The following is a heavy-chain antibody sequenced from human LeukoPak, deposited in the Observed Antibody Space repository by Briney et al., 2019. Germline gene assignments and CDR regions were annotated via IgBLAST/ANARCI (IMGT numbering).Heavy chain of an antibody. CDR2: TNTDGSGT. J-gene: IGHJ5*02. V-gene: IGHV3-74*01. Sequence: GGSLRLSCAASGFTFSRYWMHWVRQAPGKGLVWVSRTNTDGSGTTYADSVKGRFTISRDNAKNTLYLQMNSLRAEDTAVYYCARDQDGPGATVDHWGQGTLVTFSS. D-gene: IGHD1-26*01. CDR3: ARDQDGPGATVDH. CDR1: GFTFSRYW.